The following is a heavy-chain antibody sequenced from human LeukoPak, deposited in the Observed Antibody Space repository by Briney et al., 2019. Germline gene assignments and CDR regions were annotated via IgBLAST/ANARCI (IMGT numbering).Heavy chain of an antibody. CDR3: ARHGTSGSYYRYFDY. CDR1: GGSINIYY. J-gene: IGHJ4*02. D-gene: IGHD1-26*01. Sequence: SGTLSLTCTVSGGSINIYYWSWIRQPPGKGLEWIGYIYYSGSTNYNPSLKSRVTISLDTSKNQFSLDLSSVTAADTAVYYCARHGTSGSYYRYFDYWGQGTLVTVSS. V-gene: IGHV4-59*08. CDR2: IYYSGST.